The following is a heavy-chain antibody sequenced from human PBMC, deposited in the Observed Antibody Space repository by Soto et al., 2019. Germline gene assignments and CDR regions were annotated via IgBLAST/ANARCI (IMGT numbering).Heavy chain of an antibody. J-gene: IGHJ5*02. Sequence: LXLSCGSSGFIFENFVMSWCLQAPVKGLEWISSISGSGFKKYYADSVKGRFTISRDNSKSTVYLELNNLSAEDTAVYHCAKNQGVELVPLATVDWFDPWGQGSVVTVSS. CDR3: AKNQGVELVPLATVDWFDP. V-gene: IGHV3-23*01. CDR1: GFIFENFV. D-gene: IGHD1-26*01. CDR2: ISGSGFKK.